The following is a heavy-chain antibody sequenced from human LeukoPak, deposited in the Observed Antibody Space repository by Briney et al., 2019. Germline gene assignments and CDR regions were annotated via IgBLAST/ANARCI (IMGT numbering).Heavy chain of an antibody. V-gene: IGHV3-33*06. CDR1: GFSFSTYG. J-gene: IGHJ4*02. Sequence: PGTSLRLSCAASGFSFSTYGIHWVRQAPGKGLEWVAVMWYDGSKDYYADSVKGRFTISRDTSKNTLYLQMNNLRAEDTAVYYCAKDRETYEYTFDYWGQGTLVTVSS. D-gene: IGHD6-6*01. CDR3: AKDRETYEYTFDY. CDR2: MWYDGSKD.